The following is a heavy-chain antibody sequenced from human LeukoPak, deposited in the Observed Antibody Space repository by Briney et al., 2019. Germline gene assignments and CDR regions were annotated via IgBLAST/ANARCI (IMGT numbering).Heavy chain of an antibody. D-gene: IGHD7-27*01. CDR2: ISGSGGST. CDR1: GFTFSSYG. J-gene: IGHJ4*02. CDR3: ARGSPSCPWGSCRGLGMGYFDY. V-gene: IGHV3-23*01. Sequence: PGGTLRLSCAASGFTFSSYGMSWVRQAPGKGLEWVSAISGSGGSTYYAGSVKGRFTISRDNSKNTLYLQMNSLRAEDTAVYYCARGSPSCPWGSCRGLGMGYFDYWGQGTLVTVSS.